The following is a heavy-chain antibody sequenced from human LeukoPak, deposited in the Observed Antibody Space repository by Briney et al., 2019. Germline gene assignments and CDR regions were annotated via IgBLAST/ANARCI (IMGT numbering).Heavy chain of an antibody. J-gene: IGHJ6*03. Sequence: NPSQTLSLXCTVSGGSNSSGSYYWSWSRQPAGKGPEWIGRIYTSGSTNYNPSLKSRVTISVDTSKNQFSLKLSSVTAADTAVYYCARGERQYQLLWDFYYYYMDVWGKGTTVTVSS. CDR3: ARGERQYQLLWDFYYYYMDV. CDR1: GGSNSSGSYY. D-gene: IGHD2-2*01. V-gene: IGHV4-61*02. CDR2: IYTSGST.